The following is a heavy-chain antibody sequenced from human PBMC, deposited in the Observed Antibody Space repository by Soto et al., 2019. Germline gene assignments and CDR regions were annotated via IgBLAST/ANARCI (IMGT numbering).Heavy chain of an antibody. CDR3: ARTSAAGKYYYGMDV. D-gene: IGHD6-13*01. V-gene: IGHV5-51*01. CDR2: IYPGDSDT. J-gene: IGHJ6*01. CDR1: GYSFTSYW. Sequence: PGESLKISCKGSGYSFTSYWIGWVRQMPGKGLEWMGIIYPGDSDTRYSPSFQGQVTISADKSISTAYLQWSSLKASDTAMYYCARTSAAGKYYYGMDVSGQAPTVSVSS.